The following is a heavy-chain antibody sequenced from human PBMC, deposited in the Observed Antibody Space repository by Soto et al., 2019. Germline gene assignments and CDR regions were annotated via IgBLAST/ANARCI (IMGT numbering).Heavy chain of an antibody. CDR2: INHSGST. CDR3: ARGRTGYSYGFRASENWFDP. Sequence: SETLSLTCAVYGGSFSGYYWSWNRQPPGTGLEWIGEINHSGSTNYNPSLKSRVTISVDTSKNQFSLKLSSVTAADTAVYYCARGRTGYSYGFRASENWFDPWGQGTLVTVSS. CDR1: GGSFSGYY. J-gene: IGHJ5*02. D-gene: IGHD5-18*01. V-gene: IGHV4-34*01.